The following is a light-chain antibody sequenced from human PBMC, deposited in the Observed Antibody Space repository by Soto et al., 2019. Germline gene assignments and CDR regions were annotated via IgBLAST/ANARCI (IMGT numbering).Light chain of an antibody. CDR3: QHSNSYSEA. Sequence: IQLTQSPSSLSASVGDRVTITCRASQGIGSYLVWYQQKPGKAPKLLIYKASTLKSGVPSRFSGSGSGTEFTLTISSLQPDDFATYYCQHSNSYSEAFGQGTKVDI. J-gene: IGKJ1*01. CDR1: QGIGSY. V-gene: IGKV1-5*03. CDR2: KAS.